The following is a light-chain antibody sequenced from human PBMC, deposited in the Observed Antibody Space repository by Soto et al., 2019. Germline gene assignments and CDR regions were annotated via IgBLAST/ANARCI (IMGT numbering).Light chain of an antibody. CDR1: QSVSSSY. V-gene: IGKV3-15*01. CDR2: GAS. Sequence: EIVLTQSPDTLSLSPGERATLSCRASQSVSSSYLAWYQQKPGQAPRLLIYGASTRATGIPSRFSASGSGTEFTLTISSLQSEDFAIYYCQQYNNWPRGTFGQGTRLEIK. J-gene: IGKJ5*01. CDR3: QQYNNWPRGT.